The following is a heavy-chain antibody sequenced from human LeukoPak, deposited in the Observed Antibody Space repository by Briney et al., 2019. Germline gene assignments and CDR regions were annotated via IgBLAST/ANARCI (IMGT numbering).Heavy chain of an antibody. CDR3: VGFWSGYPTHAFDI. CDR2: IKQDGSEK. J-gene: IGHJ3*02. Sequence: GRSLRLSCAASGFTFSSYWMSWVRQAPGKGLEWVANIKQDGSEKYYVDSVKGRFTISRDNAKNSLYLQMNSLRAEDTAVYYCVGFWSGYPTHAFDIWGQGTMVTVSS. D-gene: IGHD3-3*01. CDR1: GFTFSSYW. V-gene: IGHV3-7*01.